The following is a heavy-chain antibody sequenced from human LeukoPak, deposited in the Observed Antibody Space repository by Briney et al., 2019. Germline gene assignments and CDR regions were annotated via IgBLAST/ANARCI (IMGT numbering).Heavy chain of an antibody. CDR1: GYSFTNYW. CDR3: ARRHKRGAYSYAVDY. V-gene: IGHV5-51*01. D-gene: IGHD5-18*01. J-gene: IGHJ4*02. CDR2: IYPSDSDT. Sequence: GEALQISCHDSGYSFTNYWIVWVRPVPGKGREWMGIIYPSDSDTRYSPSFQGQVTISADKFIRTAYLQWNSLRAPSTPMYYCARRHKRGAYSYAVDYWGQGTLVTVSS.